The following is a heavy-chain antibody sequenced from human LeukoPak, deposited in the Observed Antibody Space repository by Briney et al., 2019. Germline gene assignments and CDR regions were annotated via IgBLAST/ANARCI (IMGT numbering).Heavy chain of an antibody. D-gene: IGHD1-26*01. Sequence: ASVKVSCKASGYTFTGYYMHWVRQAPGQGLEWMGWINPNSGDTNYAQNFQGRVTMTRDTSISTAYMELSRLRSDDTAVYYCARGFGGSYFTDYWDQGTLVTVSS. CDR1: GYTFTGYY. CDR3: ARGFGGSYFTDY. J-gene: IGHJ4*02. CDR2: INPNSGDT. V-gene: IGHV1-2*02.